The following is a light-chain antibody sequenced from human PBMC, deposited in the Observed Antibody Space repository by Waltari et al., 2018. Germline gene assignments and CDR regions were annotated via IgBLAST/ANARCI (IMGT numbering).Light chain of an antibody. J-gene: IGLJ1*01. Sequence: QSALPLPASVSGSLGQSTTISCTATSIHIGAYNYVSWYQQHPGKAPKLMIYEVTKRPSGVSDRFSGSKSGNTASLTISGLQSEDEADYYCCSYTISDTYVFGTGTKVTVL. V-gene: IGLV2-14*01. CDR2: EVT. CDR3: CSYTISDTYV. CDR1: SIHIGAYNY.